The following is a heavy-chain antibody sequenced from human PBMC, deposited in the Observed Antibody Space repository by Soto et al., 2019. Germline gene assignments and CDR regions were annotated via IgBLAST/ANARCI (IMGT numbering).Heavy chain of an antibody. CDR3: GRPMTADYGGDGYLGHEFDD. J-gene: IGHJ5*02. D-gene: IGHD5-18*01. CDR1: GGIFSRHA. CDR2: IVPKLGTV. Sequence: QVQLVQSGAEVKKTGSSVKVSCKISGGIFSRHAIDWVRQAPGQGLEWMGGIVPKLGTVIYAQNFQARVTTSADELTNTSYLDSSGLTLEDTAVYYCGRPMTADYGGDGYLGHEFDDWGQGTLVTVSS. V-gene: IGHV1-69*01.